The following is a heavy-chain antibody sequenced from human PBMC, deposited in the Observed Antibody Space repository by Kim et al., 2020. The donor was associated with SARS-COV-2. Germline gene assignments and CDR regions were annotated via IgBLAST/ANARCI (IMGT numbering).Heavy chain of an antibody. Sequence: GGSLRLSCAASGFTFNSYGMHWVRQAPGKGLEWVAFILYDGSNKYYADSVKGRFTISRDNSKNTLYLQMNSLRAEDTAVYYCAILIAVAGTFDSWGQGTLVTVSS. CDR2: ILYDGSNK. CDR3: AILIAVAGTFDS. CDR1: GFTFNSYG. D-gene: IGHD6-19*01. V-gene: IGHV3-30*03. J-gene: IGHJ4*02.